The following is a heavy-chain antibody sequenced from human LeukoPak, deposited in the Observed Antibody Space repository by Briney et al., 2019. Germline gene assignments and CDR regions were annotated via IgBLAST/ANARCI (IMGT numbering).Heavy chain of an antibody. CDR1: GFTFDDYA. J-gene: IGHJ6*02. Sequence: GRSLRLSCAASGFTFDDYAMHWVRQAPGKGVEGVSGISWNSGSIGYADSVKGRFIISRDNAKNSLYLQMNSLRAEDTALYYCAKGIYDHYYAMDVWGQGTTVTVSS. V-gene: IGHV3-9*01. CDR3: AKGIYDHYYAMDV. CDR2: ISWNSGSI. D-gene: IGHD2/OR15-2a*01.